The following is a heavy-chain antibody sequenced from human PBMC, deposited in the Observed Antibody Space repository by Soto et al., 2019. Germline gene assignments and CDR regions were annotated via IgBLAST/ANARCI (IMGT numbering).Heavy chain of an antibody. J-gene: IGHJ4*02. CDR2: ISYDGSNK. CDR1: GFTFSSYA. Sequence: PGGSLRLSCAASGFTFSSYAMHWVRQAPGKGLEWVAVISYDGSNKYYADSVKGRFTISRDNSKNTLYLQMNSLRAEDTAVYYCARGSGSGWSLDYWGQGTLVTVSS. V-gene: IGHV3-30-3*01. D-gene: IGHD6-19*01. CDR3: ARGSGSGWSLDY.